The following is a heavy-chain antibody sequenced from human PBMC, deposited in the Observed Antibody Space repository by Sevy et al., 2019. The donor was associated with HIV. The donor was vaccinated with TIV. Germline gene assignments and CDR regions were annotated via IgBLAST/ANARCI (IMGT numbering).Heavy chain of an antibody. CDR1: GYTFTSYY. V-gene: IGHV1-46*01. J-gene: IGHJ6*02. Sequence: ASVKVSCKASGYTFTSYYMHWVRQAPGQGLEWMGIINPSGGSTSYARKYQGRVTMTRDTSTSTVYMELSSLRSEDTAVYYCARERGRTGTDYYYYGMDVWGQGTTVTVSS. CDR3: ARERGRTGTDYYYYGMDV. CDR2: INPSGGST. D-gene: IGHD1-7*01.